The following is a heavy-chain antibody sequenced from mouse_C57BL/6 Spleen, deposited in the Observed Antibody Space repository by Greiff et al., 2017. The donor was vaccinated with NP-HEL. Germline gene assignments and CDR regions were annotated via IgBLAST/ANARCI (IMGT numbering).Heavy chain of an antibody. J-gene: IGHJ2*01. CDR3: ASQAYYDYGFDY. Sequence: QVQLKQSGPGLVAPSQSLSITCTVSGFSLTSYGVHWVRQPPGKGLEWLVVIWSDGSTTYNSAIKSRLSISKDNSKSQVFLKMNSLQTDDTAMYYCASQAYYDYGFDYWGQGTTLTVSS. CDR2: IWSDGST. V-gene: IGHV2-6*03. CDR1: GFSLTSYG. D-gene: IGHD2-4*01.